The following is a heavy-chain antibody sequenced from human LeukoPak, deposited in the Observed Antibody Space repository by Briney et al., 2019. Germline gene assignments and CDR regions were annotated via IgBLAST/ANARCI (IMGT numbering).Heavy chain of an antibody. CDR2: IYTGGTI. V-gene: IGHV3-53*01. Sequence: GGSLRLSCASSGFTVSSNYMIWLRQAPGKGLEWVSVIYTGGTINYADSVKGRFTISRDNSKNTLYLQMNSLRAEDTAVYYCVRGPEYYYDSSSGNHWGQGTLVTVSS. D-gene: IGHD3-22*01. J-gene: IGHJ5*02. CDR3: VRGPEYYYDSSSGNH. CDR1: GFTVSSNY.